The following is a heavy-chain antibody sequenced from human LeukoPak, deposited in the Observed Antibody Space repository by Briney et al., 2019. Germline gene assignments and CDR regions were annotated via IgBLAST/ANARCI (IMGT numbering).Heavy chain of an antibody. CDR3: ARALAYDYVWGSYRYKYYFDY. V-gene: IGHV3-48*01. D-gene: IGHD3-16*02. CDR2: ISSSSSTI. Sequence: GGSLRLSCAASGFTFSSYSMNWVRQAPGKGLEWVSYISSSSSTIYYADSVKGRFTISRDNVKNSLYLQMNSLRAEDTAVYYCARALAYDYVWGSYRYKYYFDYWGQGTLVTVSS. CDR1: GFTFSSYS. J-gene: IGHJ4*02.